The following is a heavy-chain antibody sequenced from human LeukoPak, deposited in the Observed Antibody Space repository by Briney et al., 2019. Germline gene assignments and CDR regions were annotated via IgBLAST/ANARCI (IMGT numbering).Heavy chain of an antibody. Sequence: PSETLSLTCTDSGGSISSGGYYWSWIRQHPGKGLEWIGYIYYSGSTYYNPSLKSRVTISVDTSKNQFSLKLSSVTAADTAVYYCARGYGSGSYDYWGQGTLVTVSS. CDR1: GGSISSGGYY. CDR2: IYYSGST. D-gene: IGHD3-10*01. V-gene: IGHV4-31*03. J-gene: IGHJ4*02. CDR3: ARGYGSGSYDY.